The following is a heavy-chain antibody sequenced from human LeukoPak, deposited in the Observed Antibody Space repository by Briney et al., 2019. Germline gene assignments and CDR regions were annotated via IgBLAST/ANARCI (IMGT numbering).Heavy chain of an antibody. Sequence: PGGSLRLSCAASGFTFSSYGMHWVRQAPGKGLEWVAFIRYDGSNKYYADSVKGRFTISRDNSKNTLYLQMNSLRSEDTAVYYCAIVNSVGDESGLFQPWGQGTLVTVSS. CDR1: GFTFSSYG. V-gene: IGHV3-30*02. CDR2: IRYDGSNK. D-gene: IGHD1-26*01. J-gene: IGHJ5*02. CDR3: AIVNSVGDESGLFQP.